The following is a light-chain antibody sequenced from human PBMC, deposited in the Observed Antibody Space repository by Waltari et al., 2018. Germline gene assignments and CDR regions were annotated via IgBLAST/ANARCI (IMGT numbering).Light chain of an antibody. J-gene: IGLJ1*01. CDR3: SSYTSSSTYV. CDR1: SSAVGGYNY. Sequence: QSALTQPASVSGSPGQSITISCTGTSSAVGGYNYVSWYQQHPGNAPKLMIYDVSNRPSGVSNRFSGSKSGNTASLTISGLQAEDEADYYCSSYTSSSTYVFGTGTEVTVL. V-gene: IGLV2-14*03. CDR2: DVS.